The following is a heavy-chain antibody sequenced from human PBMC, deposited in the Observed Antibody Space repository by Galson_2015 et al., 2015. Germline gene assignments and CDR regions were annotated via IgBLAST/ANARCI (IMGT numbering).Heavy chain of an antibody. D-gene: IGHD3-3*01. Sequence: SLRLSCAASGFTFSSYEMNRVRQAPGKGLEWISYISSSGDTIYYADSVKGRFTISRDNAKNSLYLQMNSLRAEDTAVYYCASPRSLLRFWGQGTLVTVSS. CDR3: ASPRSLLRF. CDR1: GFTFSSYE. J-gene: IGHJ4*02. V-gene: IGHV3-48*03. CDR2: ISSSGDTI.